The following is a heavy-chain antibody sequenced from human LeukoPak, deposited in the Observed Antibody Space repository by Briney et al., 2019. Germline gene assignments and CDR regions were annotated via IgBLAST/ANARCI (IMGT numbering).Heavy chain of an antibody. CDR3: ARAPIAVAGAPFDY. CDR1: GYTFTGYY. J-gene: IGHJ4*02. V-gene: IGHV1-2*06. D-gene: IGHD6-19*01. Sequence: AASVKVSCKASGYTFTGYYMHWVRQAPGQGLEWMGRINPNSGGTNYAQKFQGRVTMTRDTSISTAYMELSRLRSDDTAVYYCARAPIAVAGAPFDYWGQGTLVTVSS. CDR2: INPNSGGT.